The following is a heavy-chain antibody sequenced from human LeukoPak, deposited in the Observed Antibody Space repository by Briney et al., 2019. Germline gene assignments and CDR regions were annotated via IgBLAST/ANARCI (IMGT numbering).Heavy chain of an antibody. D-gene: IGHD5-18*01. CDR2: INPSGGST. CDR1: GYTLTELS. V-gene: IGHV1-46*01. CDR3: ARSSAMVTIGYYYYYMDV. J-gene: IGHJ6*03. Sequence: ASVKVSCKVSGYTLTELSMHWVRQAPGQGLEWMGIINPSGGSTSYAQKFQGRVTMTRDMSTSTVYMELSSLRSEDTAVYYCARSSAMVTIGYYYYYMDVWGKGTTVTVSS.